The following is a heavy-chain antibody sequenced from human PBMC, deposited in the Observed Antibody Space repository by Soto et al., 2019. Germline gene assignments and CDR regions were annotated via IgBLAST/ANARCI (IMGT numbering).Heavy chain of an antibody. CDR1: GFSFGSHA. D-gene: IGHD3-3*01. CDR3: AKTPYDFWSSGQYLFDH. Sequence: GGSLRLSCTVSGFSFGSHAMSWVRQAPGKGLECVSGISGSGGTTFYADSVKGRFTISRDNSKKTLYLQMDSLRAEDTAIYYCAKTPYDFWSSGQYLFDHWGQGTLVTVSS. J-gene: IGHJ4*02. CDR2: ISGSGGTT. V-gene: IGHV3-23*01.